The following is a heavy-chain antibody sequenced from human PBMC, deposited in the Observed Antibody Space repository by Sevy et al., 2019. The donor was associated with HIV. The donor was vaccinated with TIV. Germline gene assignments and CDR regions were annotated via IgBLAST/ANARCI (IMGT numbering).Heavy chain of an antibody. D-gene: IGHD2-15*01. CDR3: ARGGTSLFAP. V-gene: IGHV4-59*01. Sequence: SETLSLTCSVSGGSGGSISDDYWSWIRQPPGKGLEWIGYINYTRSTKFNPSLKSRVTISVDTSKNQFSLKLTSVTAADTAVYYCARGGTSLFAPWGQGTLVTVSS. CDR1: GGSGGSISDDY. CDR2: INYTRST. J-gene: IGHJ5*02.